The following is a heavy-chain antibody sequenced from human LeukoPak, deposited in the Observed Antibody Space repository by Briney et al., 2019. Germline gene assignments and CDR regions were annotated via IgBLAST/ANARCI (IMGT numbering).Heavy chain of an antibody. CDR3: ARIYLAASGNT. D-gene: IGHD6-13*01. V-gene: IGHV4-39*01. CDR2: IFYTGST. Sequence: PSETLSLTCTVSGGSITTGSYYWGWIRQPPGKGLEWIGNIFYTGSTYYNPSLKSRVTISVGTPKNQFSLRLSSVTAADTAVYYCARIYLAASGNTWGQGTLVTVSS. CDR1: GGSITTGSYY. J-gene: IGHJ5*02.